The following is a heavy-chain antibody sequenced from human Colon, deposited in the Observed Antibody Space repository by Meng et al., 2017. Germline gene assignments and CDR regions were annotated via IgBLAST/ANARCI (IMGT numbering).Heavy chain of an antibody. CDR3: SRVVSLVVKGNWFDS. D-gene: IGHD2-15*01. CDR2: IDHSGTT. Sequence: QGHLLESGPGLVKPSQTPSLTCNVSGDSITSGGYYWSWIRQHPGKGLEWIGYIDHSGTTYDNPSLKTRLTMSVDTSKNQFSLKLTSVTAADTAVYYCSRVVSLVVKGNWFDSWGQGTLVTVSS. J-gene: IGHJ5*01. V-gene: IGHV4-31*03. CDR1: GDSITSGGYY.